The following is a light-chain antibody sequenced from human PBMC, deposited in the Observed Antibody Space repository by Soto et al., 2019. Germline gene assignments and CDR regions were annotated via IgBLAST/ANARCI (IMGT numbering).Light chain of an antibody. J-gene: IGLJ1*01. V-gene: IGLV2-14*01. CDR1: SSDVGGYNY. Sequence: QSVLTQPASVSGSPGQSITISCTGTSSDVGGYNYVSWYQQHPGKAPKLMIYEVSNRPSGVSNRFSGSKSGNTASLTISGLQDEEEADYYCSSYKSRSLYVFGTGTKVTV. CDR2: EVS. CDR3: SSYKSRSLYV.